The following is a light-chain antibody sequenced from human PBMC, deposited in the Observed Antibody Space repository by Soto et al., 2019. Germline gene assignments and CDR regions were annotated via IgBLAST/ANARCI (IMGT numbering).Light chain of an antibody. V-gene: IGKV1-33*01. Sequence: DIQMTQSLSSLSASVGDRVTITCQASQDINNSLNWYQQRPGEAPKLLFYDASILEAGVPSRFSGRGFGTTFTLTISSLQPEDLATYFCQQFDKLPLTFGGGTKLELK. CDR2: DAS. CDR3: QQFDKLPLT. CDR1: QDINNS. J-gene: IGKJ4*01.